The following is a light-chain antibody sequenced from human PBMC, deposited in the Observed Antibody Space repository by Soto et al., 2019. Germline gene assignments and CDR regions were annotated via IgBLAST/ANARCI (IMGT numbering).Light chain of an antibody. CDR1: QSVSSNY. V-gene: IGKV3-20*01. CDR3: QQYGTSRWT. CDR2: GAS. Sequence: EIVFTQSPGTLSLSPGERATLSCSASQSVSSNYLAWYQQKPGQAPRLLIYGASSRATGIPDRFSGSGSGTDFTLTISRLEPEDFAAYYCQQYGTSRWTFGQGTKVDIK. J-gene: IGKJ1*01.